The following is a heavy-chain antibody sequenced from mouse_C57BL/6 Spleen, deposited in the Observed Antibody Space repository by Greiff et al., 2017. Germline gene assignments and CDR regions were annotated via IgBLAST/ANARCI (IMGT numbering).Heavy chain of an antibody. Sequence: QVQLQQSGPGLVQPSQSLSITCTASGFSLTSYGVHWVRQSPGKGLEWLGVIWSGGSTDYNAAFISSLSISKDNSKSQVFLKMNRLQADDTAIYYCARRDYSNYVEAMDYWGQGTSVTVSS. CDR2: IWSGGST. V-gene: IGHV2-2*01. D-gene: IGHD2-5*01. CDR1: GFSLTSYG. J-gene: IGHJ4*01. CDR3: ARRDYSNYVEAMDY.